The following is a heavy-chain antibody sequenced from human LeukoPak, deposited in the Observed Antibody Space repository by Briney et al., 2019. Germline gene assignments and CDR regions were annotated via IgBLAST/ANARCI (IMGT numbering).Heavy chain of an antibody. J-gene: IGHJ4*02. CDR1: GFTFSTSW. Sequence: GGSLRLSCTVSGFTFSTSWMNWVRHAPGKGLVWVSRINSDGRNTEYTDSVKGRFTISRDSAKNTLYLQMNSLRVEDTAVYFCARVGLNSSGWSAWGQGTLVTVSS. CDR3: ARVGLNSSGWSA. D-gene: IGHD6-19*01. V-gene: IGHV3-74*01. CDR2: INSDGRNT.